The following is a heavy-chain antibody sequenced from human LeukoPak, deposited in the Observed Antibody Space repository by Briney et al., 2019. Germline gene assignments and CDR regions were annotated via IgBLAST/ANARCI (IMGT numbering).Heavy chain of an antibody. CDR2: ISSSRNFI. J-gene: IGHJ6*02. CDR1: GFTFSSYT. Sequence: GGSLRLSCAVSGFTFSSYTMNWGRQAPGKGLEWLSSISSSRNFIYYADSVKGRFTISRDNSKNTLYLQMNSLRAEDTAVYYCAKDRSGSYYYYGMDVWGQGTTVTVSS. V-gene: IGHV3-21*01. CDR3: AKDRSGSYYYYGMDV. D-gene: IGHD1-26*01.